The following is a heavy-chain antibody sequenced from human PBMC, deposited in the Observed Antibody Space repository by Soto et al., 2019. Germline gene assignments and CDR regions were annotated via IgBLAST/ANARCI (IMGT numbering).Heavy chain of an antibody. D-gene: IGHD2-15*01. Sequence: VSCKASGYTFTSYYMHWVRQAPGQGLEWMGIINPSGGSTSYAQKSQGRVTMTRDTSTSTVYMELSSLRSEDTAVYYCARDPGGYCSGGSCYYGMDVWGQGTTVTVSS. CDR2: INPSGGST. V-gene: IGHV1-46*01. J-gene: IGHJ6*02. CDR3: ARDPGGYCSGGSCYYGMDV. CDR1: GYTFTSYY.